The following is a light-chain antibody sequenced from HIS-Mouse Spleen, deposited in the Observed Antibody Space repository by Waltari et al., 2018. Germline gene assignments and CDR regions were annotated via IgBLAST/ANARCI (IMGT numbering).Light chain of an antibody. CDR1: QGISSY. CDR2: AAS. V-gene: IGKV1-9*01. J-gene: IGKJ1*01. CDR3: QQLNSYPPT. Sequence: IQFTQSPSFLSASVGARFTITCRASQGISSYLAWYQQKPGKAPKLLIYAASTLQSGVPSRFSGSGSGTEFTLTISSLQPEDFATYYCQQLNSYPPTFGQGTKVEIK.